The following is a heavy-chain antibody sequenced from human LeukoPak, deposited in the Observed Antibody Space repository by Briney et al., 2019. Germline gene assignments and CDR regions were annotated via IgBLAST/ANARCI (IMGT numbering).Heavy chain of an antibody. D-gene: IGHD3/OR15-3a*01. CDR1: GESFHMFY. CDR2: IYYSGNT. V-gene: IGHV4-39*01. J-gene: IGHJ4*02. Sequence: PSETLSLTCDVYGESFHMFYWSWIRQPPGKGLQWIGSIYYSGNTYYNASLKSQVSISINTSKNQFSLRLTSVTAADTAVYYCARQTGSGLFILPGGQGTLVTVSS. CDR3: ARQTGSGLFILP.